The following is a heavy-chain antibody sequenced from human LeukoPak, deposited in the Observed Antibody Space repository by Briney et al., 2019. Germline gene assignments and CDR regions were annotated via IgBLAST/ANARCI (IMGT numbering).Heavy chain of an antibody. V-gene: IGHV3-23*01. Sequence: GGSLRLSCAASGFTFSSYAMSWVRQAPGKGLEWVSAISGSGGSTYYADSVKGRFTISRDNSKNTPYLQMNSLRAEDTAVYYCAKDQSGWYQSSHYFDYWGQGTLVTVSS. CDR3: AKDQSGWYQSSHYFDY. D-gene: IGHD6-19*01. CDR1: GFTFSSYA. J-gene: IGHJ4*02. CDR2: ISGSGGST.